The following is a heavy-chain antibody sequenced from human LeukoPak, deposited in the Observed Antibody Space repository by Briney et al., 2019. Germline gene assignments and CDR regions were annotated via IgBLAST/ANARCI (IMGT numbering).Heavy chain of an antibody. CDR1: GYTFTDYH. V-gene: IGHV1-2*02. CDR3: ARGGGDNWGWDYFDP. CDR2: ILPDSGAT. Sequence: ASVKVSCKASGYTFTDYHLHWLRQVPGQGLEGMGWILPDSGATNYPQTFVGRVTMTKDTSISTAYMELSTLRSDDTAVYYCARGGGDNWGWDYFDPWGQGTLVTVSS. J-gene: IGHJ5*02. D-gene: IGHD2-21*01.